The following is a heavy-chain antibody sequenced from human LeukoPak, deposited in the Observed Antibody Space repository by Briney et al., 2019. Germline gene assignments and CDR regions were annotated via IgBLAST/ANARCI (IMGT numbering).Heavy chain of an antibody. CDR3: ARKPRWGFRGMHGR. CDR1: GYTFTGYY. D-gene: IGHD2-8*01. V-gene: IGHV1-2*02. Sequence: HWASVKVSCKASGYTFTGYYMHWVRQAPGQGLEWMGWINPNSGGTNYAQKFQGRVTMTRDTSISTAYMELSRLRSDDTAVYYCARKPRWGFRGMHGRWGQGTLVTVSS. CDR2: INPNSGGT. J-gene: IGHJ4*02.